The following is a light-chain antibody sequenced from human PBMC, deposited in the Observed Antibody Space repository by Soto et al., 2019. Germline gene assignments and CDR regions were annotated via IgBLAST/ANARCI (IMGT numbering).Light chain of an antibody. CDR3: QQRYNWPPIT. V-gene: IGKV3-11*01. Sequence: EVMLTQSPATLSLSPGERATLSCRASDNIHIYLAWYQQKPGQPPRLLIHDSSNRATGIPARFSGSGSGTDFTLTISSLEPEYFAVYYCQQRYNWPPITFGQGTRLDIK. CDR2: DSS. J-gene: IGKJ5*01. CDR1: DNIHIY.